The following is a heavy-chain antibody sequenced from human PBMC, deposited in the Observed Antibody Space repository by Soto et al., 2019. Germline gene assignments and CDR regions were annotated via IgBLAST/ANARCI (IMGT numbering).Heavy chain of an antibody. V-gene: IGHV5-51*01. Sequence: GESLKISCQVSGDSFSNYWIAWVRHLSGKGLAWMGFINPGNSATRYSPSLQAQVTISVDRSTTTAYLPWKSLKASDNAMSGCAKWGRGPVAYDPWGEGTQVTVSA. CDR1: GDSFSNYW. CDR3: AKWGRGPVAYDP. J-gene: IGHJ5*02. D-gene: IGHD3-10*01. CDR2: INPGNSAT.